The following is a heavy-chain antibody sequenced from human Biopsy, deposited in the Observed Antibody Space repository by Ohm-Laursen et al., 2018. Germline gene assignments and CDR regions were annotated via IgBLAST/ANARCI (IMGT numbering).Heavy chain of an antibody. CDR3: ARDTELLSIGLDYNFGMVV. CDR1: GDRFSNYP. D-gene: IGHD1-14*01. Sequence: SWAKVSCTVSGDRFSNYPISWVRQAPGQGLGWMGGIIPIFHTPKYAQRFQGRVPITADRSTTTAYMELSSLRSEDTAVYYGARDTELLSIGLDYNFGMVVWGQGTTVTVSS. J-gene: IGHJ6*02. V-gene: IGHV1-69*06. CDR2: IIPIFHTP.